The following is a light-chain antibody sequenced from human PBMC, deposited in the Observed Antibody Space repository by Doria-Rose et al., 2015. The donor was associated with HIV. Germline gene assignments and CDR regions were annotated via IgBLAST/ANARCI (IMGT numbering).Light chain of an antibody. CDR2: DGS. J-gene: IGKJ1*01. V-gene: IGKV3-20*01. CDR3: HQYGTSWT. CDR1: QSLSSTY. Sequence: VLTQPPGTLSLSPGERATLSCRASQSLSSTYLAWYQQRPGQAPSLLIYDGSTRATGIPDRFSASGSGTDFTLTINRLEPEDFALYYCHQYGTSWTFGQGTKVEI.